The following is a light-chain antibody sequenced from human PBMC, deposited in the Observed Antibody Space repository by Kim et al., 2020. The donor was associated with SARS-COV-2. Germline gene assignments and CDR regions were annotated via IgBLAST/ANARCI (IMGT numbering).Light chain of an antibody. J-gene: IGLJ3*02. CDR2: EVS. CDR3: SSYAGSTNWV. Sequence: GQSVTSSCTGTSRDVGAYNYVTWYQQYPGKAPKLIIYEVSKRPSGVPDRFSGSKSGDTASLTVSGLQAEDEADYYCSSYAGSTNWVFGGGTQLTVL. CDR1: SRDVGAYNY. V-gene: IGLV2-8*01.